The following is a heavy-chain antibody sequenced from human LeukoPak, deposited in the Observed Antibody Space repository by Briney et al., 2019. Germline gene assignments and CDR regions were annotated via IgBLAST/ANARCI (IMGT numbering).Heavy chain of an antibody. V-gene: IGHV3-30*04. Sequence: GRSLRLSCAASGFTFSSYAMHWVRQAPGKGLEWVAVISYDGSSKYYADSVKGRFTISRDNSKNTLYLQMNSLRAEDTAVYYCAREVQSLDPWGQGTLVTVSS. CDR2: ISYDGSSK. CDR3: AREVQSLDP. D-gene: IGHD3-10*01. J-gene: IGHJ5*02. CDR1: GFTFSSYA.